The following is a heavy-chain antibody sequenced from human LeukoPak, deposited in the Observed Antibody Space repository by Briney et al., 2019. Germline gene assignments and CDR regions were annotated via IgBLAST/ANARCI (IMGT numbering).Heavy chain of an antibody. CDR1: GFTVSSNY. J-gene: IGHJ3*02. V-gene: IGHV3-53*04. Sequence: GGSLRLSCAASGFTVSSNYMSRVRQAPGKGLEWVSVIYSGGSTYYADSVKGRFTISRHNSKNTLYLQMNSLRAEDTAVYYCARGRYSGSYYTAFDIWGQGTMVTVSS. CDR2: IYSGGST. D-gene: IGHD1-26*01. CDR3: ARGRYSGSYYTAFDI.